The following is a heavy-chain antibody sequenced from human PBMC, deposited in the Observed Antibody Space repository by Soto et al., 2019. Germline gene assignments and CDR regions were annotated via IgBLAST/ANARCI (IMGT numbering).Heavy chain of an antibody. CDR1: GYTFTSYV. CDR2: ISAYNGNT. Sequence: ASVKVSCKASGYTFTSYVLSWVRQAPGQGLEWIGWISAYNGNTNYAQKLQGRVTITTATSKSTSDMALRSLRSDDTAAYYCATGPGYSYGQYFAYRCQRNLVTVSS. V-gene: IGHV1-18*01. D-gene: IGHD5-18*01. J-gene: IGHJ4*02. CDR3: ATGPGYSYGQYFAY.